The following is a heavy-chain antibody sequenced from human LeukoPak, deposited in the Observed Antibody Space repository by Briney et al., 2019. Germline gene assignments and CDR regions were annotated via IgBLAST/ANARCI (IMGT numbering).Heavy chain of an antibody. CDR3: ARVDSSGYHSDY. CDR1: GGSISSSSYY. D-gene: IGHD3-22*01. Sequence: SETLSPTCTVSGGSISSSSYYWGWIRQPPGKGLEWIGSIYYSGRTYYNPSLKSRVTISVDTSKNPFCLKLSSVTAADTAVYYCARVDSSGYHSDYWGQGTLVTLSS. CDR2: IYYSGRT. V-gene: IGHV4-39*07. J-gene: IGHJ4*02.